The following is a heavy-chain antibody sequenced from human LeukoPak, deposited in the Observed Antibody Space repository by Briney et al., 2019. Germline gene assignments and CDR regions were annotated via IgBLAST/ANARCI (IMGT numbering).Heavy chain of an antibody. CDR1: GFTFSSYW. J-gene: IGHJ4*02. CDR2: IDRDGSRI. D-gene: IGHD4-23*01. Sequence: PGGSLRLSCAVSGFTFSSYWMHWVRQAPGKGLVWVSRIDRDGSRINYADSVKGRFTISRDNGKNTLSLQMNSLRAEDAAVYYCARGNDYGGPHYWGQGTLVTVSS. V-gene: IGHV3-74*01. CDR3: ARGNDYGGPHY.